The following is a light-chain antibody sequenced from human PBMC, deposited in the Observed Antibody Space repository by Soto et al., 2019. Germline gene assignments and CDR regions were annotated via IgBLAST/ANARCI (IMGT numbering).Light chain of an antibody. CDR2: RTF. CDR1: QTIASRY. V-gene: IGKV3-20*01. Sequence: EIVLTQSPGTLSLSPGERATLSYRASQTIASRYLAWYQHQPGLAPRLLIYRTFARAPGIPDRFSGGGSGTDFTLTISRLEREDFAVYYCQQYDTSPPTFGQGTRLDIK. CDR3: QQYDTSPPT. J-gene: IGKJ5*01.